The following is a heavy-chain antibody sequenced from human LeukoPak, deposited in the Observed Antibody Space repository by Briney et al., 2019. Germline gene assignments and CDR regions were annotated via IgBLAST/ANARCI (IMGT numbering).Heavy chain of an antibody. CDR2: ISCSGGSK. J-gene: IGHJ4*02. Sequence: GRSLRLSCAASGFTFSSYGMSWVRQAPGKGLEWVSAISCSGGSKYYADSVKGRFTISRDNSKNTLYLQMNSLRAEDTAVYYFVGGSGSRRWVDYWGQGNLVTVSS. CDR3: VGGSGSRRWVDY. CDR1: GFTFSSYG. D-gene: IGHD3-10*01. V-gene: IGHV3-23*01.